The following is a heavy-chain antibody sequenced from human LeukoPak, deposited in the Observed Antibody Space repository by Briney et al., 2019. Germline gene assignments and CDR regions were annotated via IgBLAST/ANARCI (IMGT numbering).Heavy chain of an antibody. V-gene: IGHV4-59*01. CDR1: GGSISSDY. J-gene: IGHJ6*02. CDR2: MYYTRST. Sequence: MPSETLSLTCSVSGGSISSDYWSWIRQPPGKGLEWIGYMYYTRSTNYNPSFKSRVTISLATSKTQFSLKLSSVTPADTAVYYCARVSVVYGMDVWGQGTTVTVSS. CDR3: ARVSVVYGMDV.